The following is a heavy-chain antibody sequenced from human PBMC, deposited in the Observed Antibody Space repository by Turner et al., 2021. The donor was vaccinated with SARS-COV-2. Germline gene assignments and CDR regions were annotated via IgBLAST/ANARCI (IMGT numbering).Heavy chain of an antibody. CDR2: ISCYNGDT. CDR1: GYAFTHHG. D-gene: IGHD6-19*01. J-gene: IGHJ4*02. V-gene: IGHV1-18*01. Sequence: QGQLVQSGAEVKKPGASVKVSCKASGYAFTHHGISWVRQAPGQGLEWMGWISCYNGDTKYAEKFQGRVNMTKDTSTGTAYMEMTSLRSDDTAVYYCARDPSNTSGRYQYFDYWGQGTLVTVSS. CDR3: ARDPSNTSGRYQYFDY.